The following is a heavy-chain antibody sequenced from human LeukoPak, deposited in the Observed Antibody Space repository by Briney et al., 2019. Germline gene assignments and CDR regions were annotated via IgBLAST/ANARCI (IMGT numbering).Heavy chain of an antibody. CDR3: ARDRGYTAMVTPYYYGRDV. CDR1: GYTFTSYG. Sequence: APVKVSCKASGYTFTSYGISWVRQAPGQGLEWMGWISAYNGNTNYAQKLQGRVTMTTDTSTSTAYMELGSLRSDDTAVYYCARDRGYTAMVTPYYYGRDVWGQGTRSPSP. V-gene: IGHV1-18*01. J-gene: IGHJ6*02. D-gene: IGHD5-18*01. CDR2: ISAYNGNT.